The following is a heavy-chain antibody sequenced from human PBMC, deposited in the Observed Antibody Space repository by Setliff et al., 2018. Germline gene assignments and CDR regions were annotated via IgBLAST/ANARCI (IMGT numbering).Heavy chain of an antibody. Sequence: PSETLSLTCTVSDGSLSTYYWSWIRQPPGKGLEFIGYVYYSGTANYSPSLRSRLTISVDTSKNQFSLKLRSVTAADTAVYYCARGGTFRYFDSWGQGTLVTVSS. J-gene: IGHJ4*02. CDR2: VYYSGTA. CDR1: DGSLSTYY. V-gene: IGHV4-59*01. CDR3: ARGGTFRYFDS. D-gene: IGHD5-12*01.